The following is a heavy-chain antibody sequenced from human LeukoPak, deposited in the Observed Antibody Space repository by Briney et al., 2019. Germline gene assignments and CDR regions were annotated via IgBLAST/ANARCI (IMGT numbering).Heavy chain of an antibody. D-gene: IGHD3-22*01. Sequence: PSDTLSLTCTVSGGSISSSSYYWGWIRQPPGKGLEWIGSIYYSGSTYYNPSLKSRVTISVDTSKNQFSLKLSSVTVADTAVYYCARHGVYYYDSDRPDYWGQGTLVTVSS. CDR3: ARHGVYYYDSDRPDY. CDR1: GGSISSSSYY. CDR2: IYYSGST. V-gene: IGHV4-39*01. J-gene: IGHJ4*02.